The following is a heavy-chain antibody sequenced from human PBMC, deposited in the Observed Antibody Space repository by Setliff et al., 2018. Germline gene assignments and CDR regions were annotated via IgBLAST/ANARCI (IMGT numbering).Heavy chain of an antibody. J-gene: IGHJ4*02. CDR1: GGSFNVYF. CDR2: LSFAGDA. CDR3: ARDPGFRSGTWALDN. D-gene: IGHD3-16*01. Sequence: SETLSLTCAVYGGSFNVYFWSWIRQPPGKGLEWVGSLSFAGDAYYNPSLKSRVTMSLDTSKNQFSLRVKSVTAADTALYSCARDPGFRSGTWALDNWGQGTLVTVSS. V-gene: IGHV4-34*01.